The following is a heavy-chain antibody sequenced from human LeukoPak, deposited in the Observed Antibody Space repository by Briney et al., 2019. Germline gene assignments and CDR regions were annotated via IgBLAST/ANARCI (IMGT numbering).Heavy chain of an antibody. V-gene: IGHV1-2*02. D-gene: IGHD2-15*01. CDR1: GHTFTGYY. Sequence: GASVKVSCKASGHTFTGYYMHWVRQAPGQGLEWMGWIDPNSGGTNYAQNFQGRVTMTRDTSISTTYMELRSLRSDDTAVYYCAKSMSGGLGFFQSWGQGTLVTVSS. CDR2: IDPNSGGT. CDR3: AKSMSGGLGFFQS. J-gene: IGHJ1*01.